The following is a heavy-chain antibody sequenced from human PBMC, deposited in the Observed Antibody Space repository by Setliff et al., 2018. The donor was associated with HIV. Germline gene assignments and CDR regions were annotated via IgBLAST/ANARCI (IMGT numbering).Heavy chain of an antibody. CDR3: TNRGGSGTNVGNWFDP. V-gene: IGHV1-69*13. CDR2: ILPIFGAT. D-gene: IGHD3-10*01. Sequence: AASVKVSCKASGDDFNNVAFNWVRQAPGQGLEWMGGILPIFGATDYAQKFQGRLTLTAVQSENSVYMELSSLRSDDTAVYYCTNRGGSGTNVGNWFDPWGQGTLVTVSS. J-gene: IGHJ5*02. CDR1: GDDFNNVA.